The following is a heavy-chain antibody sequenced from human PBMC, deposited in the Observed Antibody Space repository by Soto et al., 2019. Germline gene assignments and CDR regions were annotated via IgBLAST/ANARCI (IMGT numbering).Heavy chain of an antibody. Sequence: SETLSLTCTVSGGSISSGDYYWSWIRQPPGKGLEWIGYIYYSGSTYYNPSLKSRVTISVDTSKNQFSLKLSSVTAADTAVYYCARVAAQGITIFGGDAFDIWGQGTMVTV. D-gene: IGHD3-3*01. CDR1: GGSISSGDYY. CDR3: ARVAAQGITIFGGDAFDI. V-gene: IGHV4-30-4*01. CDR2: IYYSGST. J-gene: IGHJ3*02.